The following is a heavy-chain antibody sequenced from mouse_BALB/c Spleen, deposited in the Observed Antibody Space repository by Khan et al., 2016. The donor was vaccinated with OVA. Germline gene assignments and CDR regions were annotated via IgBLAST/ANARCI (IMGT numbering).Heavy chain of an antibody. CDR2: INPYNGGT. Sequence: EVELVESGPELVKPGASVKMSCKSSGYIFTNYVLHWVKQKPGQGLEWIGYINPYNGGTKYNEKFKGKATLASDKSSITAYMQLSSLTSEDSAVYYCARGNWQCDYFDYWGQGTTLTLSS. J-gene: IGHJ2*01. D-gene: IGHD4-1*01. CDR1: GYIFTNYV. CDR3: ARGNWQCDYFDY. V-gene: IGHV1S136*01.